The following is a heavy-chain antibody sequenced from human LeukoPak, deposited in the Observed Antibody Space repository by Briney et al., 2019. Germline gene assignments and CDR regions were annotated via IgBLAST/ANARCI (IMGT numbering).Heavy chain of an antibody. CDR2: ISAYNGNT. D-gene: IGHD3-10*01. CDR1: GYTFTSYG. Sequence: ASVKVSCKASGYTFTSYGISWVRQAPGQGLEWMGWISAYNGNTNYTQKLQGRVTMTTDASTSTAYMELRSLRSDDTAVYYCARGRFYYGSGSYSRSYNWFDPWGRGTLVTVSS. J-gene: IGHJ5*02. V-gene: IGHV1-18*01. CDR3: ARGRFYYGSGSYSRSYNWFDP.